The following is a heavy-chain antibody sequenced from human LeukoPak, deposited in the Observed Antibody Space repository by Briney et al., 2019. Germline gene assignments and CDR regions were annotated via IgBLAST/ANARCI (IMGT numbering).Heavy chain of an antibody. CDR1: GGSISSGGYS. CDR3: ARGISGYYVNY. V-gene: IGHV4-30-2*01. CDR2: IYHSGST. D-gene: IGHD3-22*01. Sequence: SETLSLTCAVSGGSISSGGYSWSWVRQPPGKGLEWIGYIYHSGSTYYNPSLKSRVTISVDRSKNQFSLKLSSVTAADTAVYYCARGISGYYVNYWGQGTLVTVSS. J-gene: IGHJ4*02.